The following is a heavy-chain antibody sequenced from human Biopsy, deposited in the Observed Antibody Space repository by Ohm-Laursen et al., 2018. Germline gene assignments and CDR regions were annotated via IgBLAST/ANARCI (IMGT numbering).Heavy chain of an antibody. CDR3: ARAAFGPFDS. V-gene: IGHV4-4*07. Sequence: SETLSLTCSVSGGSISSYYWNWIRQPAGKGLEWIGRIYTSGSTNFNPSPKSRVTMSIDTSKNQFSLRLSSVTAADTAVYYCARAAFGPFDSWGQGALVTVSS. CDR1: GGSISSYY. CDR2: IYTSGST. D-gene: IGHD3-16*01. J-gene: IGHJ4*02.